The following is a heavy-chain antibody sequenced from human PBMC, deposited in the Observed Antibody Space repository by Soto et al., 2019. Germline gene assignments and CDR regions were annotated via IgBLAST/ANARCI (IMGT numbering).Heavy chain of an antibody. V-gene: IGHV3-21*01. CDR1: GFTFSSYS. CDR3: ARNIPGSAAHPYFFDY. J-gene: IGHJ4*02. Sequence: GSLRLSCAASGFTFSSYSMNWVRQAPGKGLEWVSSISSSSSYIYYADSVKGRFTISRDNAKNSLYLQMNSLRAEDTAVYYCARNIPGSAAHPYFFDYWGQGTLVTVSS. D-gene: IGHD6-13*01. CDR2: ISSSSSYI.